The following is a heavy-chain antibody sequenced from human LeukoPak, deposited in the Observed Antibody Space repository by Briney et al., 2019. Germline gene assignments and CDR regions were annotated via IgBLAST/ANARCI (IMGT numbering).Heavy chain of an antibody. CDR1: GFTFSDYY. J-gene: IGHJ6*02. Sequence: GGSLRLSCAASGFTFSDYYMSWIRQAPGQGLEWVSYISSSGSTIYYADSVKGRFTISRDNAKNSLYLQMNSLRAEDTAVYYCARKDYYDSSGQHYGMDVWGQGATVTVSS. D-gene: IGHD3-22*01. V-gene: IGHV3-11*01. CDR2: ISSSGSTI. CDR3: ARKDYYDSSGQHYGMDV.